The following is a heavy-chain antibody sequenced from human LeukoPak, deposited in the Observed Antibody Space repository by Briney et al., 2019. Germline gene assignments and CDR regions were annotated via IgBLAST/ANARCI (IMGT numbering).Heavy chain of an antibody. Sequence: GASVKVSCKASGYSFVGYYLHWVRQAPGQGLEWMSWIDPYTGNTHYAQKFQGRLTVTRDTSISTTYMELSWLTSDDTAMYYCAREYSALKHWGKETLVTVSS. CDR3: AREYSALKH. CDR1: GYSFVGYY. V-gene: IGHV1-2*02. CDR2: IDPYTGNT. J-gene: IGHJ1*01. D-gene: IGHD5-12*01.